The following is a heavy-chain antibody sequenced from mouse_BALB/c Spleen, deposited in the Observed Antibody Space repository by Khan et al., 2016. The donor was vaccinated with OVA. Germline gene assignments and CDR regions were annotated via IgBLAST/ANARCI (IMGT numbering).Heavy chain of an antibody. CDR3: ARWNYRYDGYVDY. CDR2: INYSGST. Sequence: EVQLVESGPSLVKPSQTLSLTCSVTGDSITSGYWNWIRKFPGNKLEYMGYINYSGSTYYNPSLKSRISITRDTSRNQYYLQLNSVSSEDTATYYCARWNYRYDGYVDYWGQGTTLTVSS. V-gene: IGHV3-8*02. J-gene: IGHJ2*01. CDR1: GDSITSGY. D-gene: IGHD2-14*01.